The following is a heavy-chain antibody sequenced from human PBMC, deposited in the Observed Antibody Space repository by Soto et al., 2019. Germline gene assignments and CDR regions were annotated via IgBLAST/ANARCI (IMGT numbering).Heavy chain of an antibody. Sequence: QVQLVESRGGVVQPGRSLRLSCAASGFTFSIYAMHWVRQAPGKGLEWVAVISYDGSNKYYADSVKGRFTISRDNSKNTLYLQMNSLRAEDTAVYYCASSTNPWYGDQGPIFDYWGQGTLVTVSS. CDR3: ASSTNPWYGDQGPIFDY. CDR2: ISYDGSNK. V-gene: IGHV3-30-3*01. CDR1: GFTFSIYA. D-gene: IGHD4-17*01. J-gene: IGHJ4*02.